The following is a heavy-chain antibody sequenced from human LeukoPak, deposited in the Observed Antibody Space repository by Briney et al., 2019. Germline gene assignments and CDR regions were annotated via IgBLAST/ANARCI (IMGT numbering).Heavy chain of an antibody. Sequence: GGSLRLSCAASGFTFSSYWMSWVRQAPGKGLEWVANIKQDGSEKYYVDSVKGRFTISRDNAKNSLYLQMNSLRAEDTAVYYCVRTPVTGGSGTFYFDSRGQGTLVTVSS. V-gene: IGHV3-7*01. CDR3: VRTPVTGGSGTFYFDS. CDR2: IKQDGSEK. CDR1: GFTFSSYW. J-gene: IGHJ4*02. D-gene: IGHD2-8*02.